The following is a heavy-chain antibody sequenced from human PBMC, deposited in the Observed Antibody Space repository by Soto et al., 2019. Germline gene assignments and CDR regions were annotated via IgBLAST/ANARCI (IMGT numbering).Heavy chain of an antibody. Sequence: GGSLRLSCAASGFTFSSYGMHWVRQAPGRGLEWVAVISYDGSNKYQADSVKGRFTISRDNSKNTLYLQMNSLRAEDTAVYYCAKGYYDSSGSYGMDVWGQGTTVTVSS. CDR3: AKGYYDSSGSYGMDV. D-gene: IGHD3-22*01. J-gene: IGHJ6*02. V-gene: IGHV3-30*18. CDR2: ISYDGSNK. CDR1: GFTFSSYG.